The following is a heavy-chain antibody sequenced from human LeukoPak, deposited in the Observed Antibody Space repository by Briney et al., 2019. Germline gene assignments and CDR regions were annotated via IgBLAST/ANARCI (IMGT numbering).Heavy chain of an antibody. D-gene: IGHD6-6*01. CDR2: ISSSSGYI. V-gene: IGHV3-21*01. CDR3: ARGGSSSPYYFDY. Sequence: GGSLRLSCAASGFSFSSYGMNWVRQAPGKGLDWVPSISSSSGYIYYADSVKGRFTISRDNAKNSLYLQMNSLRAEDTAVYYCARGGSSSPYYFDYWGQGTLVTVSS. J-gene: IGHJ4*02. CDR1: GFSFSSYG.